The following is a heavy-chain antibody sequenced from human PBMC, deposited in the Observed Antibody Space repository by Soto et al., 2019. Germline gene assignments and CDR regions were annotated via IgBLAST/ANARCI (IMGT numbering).Heavy chain of an antibody. CDR1: GFTFSDYF. CDR3: ARDLFYGMDV. Sequence: PGGSLRLSCAASGFTFSDYFLTWIRQAPGKGLEWVSYISSSGSDIYYADSVKGRFTISRDNAQNSLYLQMNSLRAEDTAVYYCARDLFYGMDVWGKGTKVTVSS. V-gene: IGHV3-11*01. CDR2: ISSSGSDI. J-gene: IGHJ6*04.